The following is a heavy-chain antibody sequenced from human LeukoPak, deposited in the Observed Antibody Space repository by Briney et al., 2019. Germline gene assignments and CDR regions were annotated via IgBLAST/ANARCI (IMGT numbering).Heavy chain of an antibody. D-gene: IGHD4/OR15-4a*01. J-gene: IGHJ4*02. CDR1: GFTVSSNY. CDR3: ARRAGAYSHPYDY. Sequence: GGSLRLSCAASGFTVSSNYMSWVRQAPGKGLEWVSVIYSGGSTYYADSVKGRFTISRDKSKNTLYLQMNSLRAEDTAVYYCARRAGAYSHPYDYWGQGTLVTVSS. CDR2: IYSGGST. V-gene: IGHV3-53*01.